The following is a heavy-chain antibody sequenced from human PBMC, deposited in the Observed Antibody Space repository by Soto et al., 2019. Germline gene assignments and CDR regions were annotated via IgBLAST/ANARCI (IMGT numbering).Heavy chain of an antibody. Sequence: SETLSLTCTVSGGSISSYYWSWIRQPPGKGLEWIGYIYYSGSTNYNPSLKSRVTISVDTSKNQFSLKLSSVTAADTAVYYCASMPSTVTREEPKGYYYYYMDVWGKGTTVTVSS. CDR2: IYYSGST. D-gene: IGHD4-17*01. V-gene: IGHV4-59*08. CDR1: GGSISSYY. CDR3: ASMPSTVTREEPKGYYYYYMDV. J-gene: IGHJ6*03.